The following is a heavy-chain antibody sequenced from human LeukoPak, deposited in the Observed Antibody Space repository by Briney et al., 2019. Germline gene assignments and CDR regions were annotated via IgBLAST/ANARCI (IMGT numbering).Heavy chain of an antibody. V-gene: IGHV1-2*06. J-gene: IGHJ6*03. CDR1: GYTFTGYY. CDR2: INPNSGGT. D-gene: IGHD6-19*01. Sequence: ASVKVSCKASGYTFTGYYMHWVRQAPGQGLEWMGRINPNSGGTNYAQKFQGRVTMTRDTSISTAYMELSRLRSDDTAVYYCARFSSGWYGGDYYYMDVWDKGTTVTVSS. CDR3: ARFSSGWYGGDYYYMDV.